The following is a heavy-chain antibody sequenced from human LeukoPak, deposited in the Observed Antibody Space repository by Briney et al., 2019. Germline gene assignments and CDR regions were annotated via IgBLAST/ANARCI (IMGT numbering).Heavy chain of an antibody. Sequence: SETLSLTCAVYGESFSRYYWSWIRQPPGKGLEWIGEINHSGTTNYNPSLKSRVTISVDTSKNQFSLRLSSVTAADTAVYYCARVTCAVTNCYPDFWGQGTLVNVSS. J-gene: IGHJ4*02. D-gene: IGHD2-2*01. V-gene: IGHV4-34*01. CDR2: INHSGTT. CDR1: GESFSRYY. CDR3: ARVTCAVTNCYPDF.